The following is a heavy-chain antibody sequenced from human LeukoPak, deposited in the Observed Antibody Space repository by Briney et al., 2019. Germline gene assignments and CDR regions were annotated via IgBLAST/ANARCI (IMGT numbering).Heavy chain of an antibody. V-gene: IGHV3-20*04. CDR1: GFTFDDYG. CDR3: ASLYSSSWYYFDY. CDR2: INWNGGST. J-gene: IGHJ4*02. D-gene: IGHD6-13*01. Sequence: GGSLRLSCAASGFTFDDYGMSWVRQAPGKGLEWVSGINWNGGSTGYADSVKGRFTISRDNAKNSLYLQMNSLRAEDTAVYYCASLYSSSWYYFDYWGQGTLVTVSS.